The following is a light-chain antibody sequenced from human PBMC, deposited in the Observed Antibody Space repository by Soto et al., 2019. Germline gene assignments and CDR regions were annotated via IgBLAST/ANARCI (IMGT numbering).Light chain of an antibody. V-gene: IGKV3-20*01. CDR1: QTIGSTY. J-gene: IGKJ4*01. CDR3: QQFSSYPLT. Sequence: EIVLTQSAGTVSLSPGETATLSCRASQTIGSTYLAWYQQKPGLAPRLLIFGTSSRATGIPDRFSGGGSGTDFTLTISRLEPEDFAVYYCQQFSSYPLTFGGGTKVDIK. CDR2: GTS.